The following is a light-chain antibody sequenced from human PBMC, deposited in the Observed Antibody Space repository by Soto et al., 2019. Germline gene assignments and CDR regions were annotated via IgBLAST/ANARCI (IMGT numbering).Light chain of an antibody. Sequence: DIQMTQSPSSVSASVGDRVTITCRASQGISSWLAWYQQRTGKAPKLLIYSASRLQSGVPSRFSGSGSGTDFTLTIYSLQPEDFAPYYCQQGNSFPRTFGGGTKLEIK. J-gene: IGKJ4*01. CDR1: QGISSW. CDR3: QQGNSFPRT. CDR2: SAS. V-gene: IGKV1-12*01.